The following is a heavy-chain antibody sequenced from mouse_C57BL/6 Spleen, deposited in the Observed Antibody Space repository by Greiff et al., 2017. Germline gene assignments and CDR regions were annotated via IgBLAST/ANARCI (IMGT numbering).Heavy chain of an antibody. D-gene: IGHD1-1*01. Sequence: QVQLQQPGAELVRPGSSVKLSCKASGYTFTSYWMHWVKQRPIQGLEWIGNIDPSDSETHYNQKFKDKATLTVDTSSSTAYMQLSSLTSEASAVFYCSRKYYYGFDVWGTGTTVTVSS. CDR1: GYTFTSYW. V-gene: IGHV1-52*01. CDR2: IDPSDSET. CDR3: SRKYYYGFDV. J-gene: IGHJ1*03.